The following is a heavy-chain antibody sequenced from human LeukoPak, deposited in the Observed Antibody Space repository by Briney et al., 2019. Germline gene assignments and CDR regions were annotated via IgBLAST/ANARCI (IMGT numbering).Heavy chain of an antibody. Sequence: ASVKVSCKASGYTFTSYDINWVRQATGQGFEWMGWMNPNSGNTGYAQKFQGRVTMTRNTSISTAYMELSSLRSEDTAVYYCARASPIQLWLVDYYYMDVWGKGTTVTISS. D-gene: IGHD5-18*01. V-gene: IGHV1-8*01. CDR3: ARASPIQLWLVDYYYMDV. J-gene: IGHJ6*03. CDR1: GYTFTSYD. CDR2: MNPNSGNT.